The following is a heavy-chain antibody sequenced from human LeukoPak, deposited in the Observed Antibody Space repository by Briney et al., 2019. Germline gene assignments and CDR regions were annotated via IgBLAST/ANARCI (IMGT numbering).Heavy chain of an antibody. CDR3: WARAAAPQYDY. V-gene: IGHV3-30-3*01. D-gene: IGHD6-13*01. CDR1: GFTFSSYA. J-gene: IGHJ4*02. CDR2: ISYDGSNK. Sequence: PGGSLRLSRAASGFTFSSYAMHWVRQAPGKGLEWVAVISYDGSNKYYADSVKGRFTISRDNSKNTLYLQMNSLRAEDTAVYYCWARAAAPQYDYWGQGTLVTVSS.